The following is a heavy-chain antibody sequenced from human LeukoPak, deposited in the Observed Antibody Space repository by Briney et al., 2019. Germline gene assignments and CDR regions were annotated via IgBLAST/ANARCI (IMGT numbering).Heavy chain of an antibody. CDR2: IFHSGST. CDR3: TSRPLFDSSGYYWDY. Sequence: PSETLSLTCTVSGGSISGYYWSWIRQPPAKGLEWIGHIFHSGSTNFNPSLKSRLTTSVDTSKNQISLKLTSVTAADTAVYYCTSRPLFDSSGYYWDYWGQGTLVTVSS. CDR1: GGSISGYY. J-gene: IGHJ4*02. V-gene: IGHV4-59*01. D-gene: IGHD3-22*01.